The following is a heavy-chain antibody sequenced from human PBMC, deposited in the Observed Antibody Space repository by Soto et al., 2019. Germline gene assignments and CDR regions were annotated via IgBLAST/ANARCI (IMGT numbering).Heavy chain of an antibody. D-gene: IGHD3-10*01. J-gene: IGHJ4*02. V-gene: IGHV3-23*01. CDR1: GFTLGRYG. CDR3: AKDRDYPRDYFHY. CDR2: VSPNGQGI. Sequence: GSLRLSCAASGFTLGRYGMSWVRQAPGKGLEWVSAVSPNGQGIYYADSVRGRFTISRDFSKNTVFLHMDSLRAEDTAVYYCAKDRDYPRDYFHYWGQGTLVTVSS.